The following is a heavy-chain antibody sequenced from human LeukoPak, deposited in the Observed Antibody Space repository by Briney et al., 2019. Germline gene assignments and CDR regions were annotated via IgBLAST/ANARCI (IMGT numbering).Heavy chain of an antibody. CDR2: ISTSGGYA. D-gene: IGHD3-22*01. CDR1: GFTFSDYY. CDR3: ARNRQWLLADY. J-gene: IGHJ4*02. Sequence: GGSLRLSCAASGFTFSDYYMNWIRQAPGKGLEWVSYISTSGGYASYADSVKGRFTISRDNAQNSLYLQMNSLRAEDTAVYFCARNRQWLLADYWGQGTVVTVSS. V-gene: IGHV3-11*06.